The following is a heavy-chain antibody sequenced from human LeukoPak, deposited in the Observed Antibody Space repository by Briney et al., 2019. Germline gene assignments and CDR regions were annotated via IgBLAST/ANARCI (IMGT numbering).Heavy chain of an antibody. CDR1: GFTFSSYA. D-gene: IGHD3-22*01. CDR3: ARDTYYYDSSGYYSFGGAFDI. V-gene: IGHV3-30*01. CDR2: ISYDGSNK. J-gene: IGHJ3*02. Sequence: GGSLRLSCAASGFTFSSYAMHWVRQAPGKGLEWVAVISYDGSNKYYADSVKGRFTISRDNSKNTLYLQMNSLRAEDTAVYYSARDTYYYDSSGYYSFGGAFDIWGQGTMVTVSS.